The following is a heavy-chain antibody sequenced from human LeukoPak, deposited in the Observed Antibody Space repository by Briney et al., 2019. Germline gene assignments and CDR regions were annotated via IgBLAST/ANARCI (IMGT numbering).Heavy chain of an antibody. Sequence: PSETLSLTCAVYGGSFSGYYWSWIRQPPGKGLEWIGEINHSGSTNYNPSLKSRVTISVDTSKNQFSLKLSSVTAADTAVYYCARDHGRGSYLFDYWGQGTLVTVSS. CDR1: GGSFSGYY. V-gene: IGHV4-34*01. CDR3: ARDHGRGSYLFDY. D-gene: IGHD1-26*01. CDR2: INHSGST. J-gene: IGHJ4*02.